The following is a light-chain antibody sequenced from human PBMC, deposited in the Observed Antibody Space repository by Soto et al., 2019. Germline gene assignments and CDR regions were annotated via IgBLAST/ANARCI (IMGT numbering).Light chain of an antibody. J-gene: IGKJ5*01. CDR3: QQYKNWPPIT. CDR2: GAS. CDR1: QSVGSS. V-gene: IGKV3-15*01. Sequence: EIVMTQSPATLSVSPGERATLSCRASQSVGSSLAWFQQEPGQAPRLLIYGASTRATGIPARFSGSGSGTEFTLTITSLQSEDFAVYFCQQYKNWPPITFGQGTLLEI.